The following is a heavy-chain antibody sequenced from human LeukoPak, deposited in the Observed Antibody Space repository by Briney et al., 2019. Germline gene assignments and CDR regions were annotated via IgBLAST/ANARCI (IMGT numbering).Heavy chain of an antibody. CDR1: GFTFSSYA. J-gene: IGHJ6*02. V-gene: IGHV3-30-3*01. D-gene: IGHD6-13*01. CDR2: ISYDGSNK. Sequence: GGSLRLSCAASGFTFSSYAMHWVRQAPGKGLEWVAVISYDGSNKYYADSVKGRFTISRDNSKNTLYLQMNSLRAEDTAVYYCARGDSSSWYEVYGMDVWGQGTTVTVSS. CDR3: ARGDSSSWYEVYGMDV.